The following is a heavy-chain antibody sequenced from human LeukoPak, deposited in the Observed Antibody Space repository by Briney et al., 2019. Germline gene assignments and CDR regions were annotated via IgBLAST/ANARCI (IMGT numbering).Heavy chain of an antibody. CDR1: GDTVSSNSAA. CDR3: ARGFALDF. J-gene: IGHJ3*01. CDR2: TYYRSKWYY. V-gene: IGHV6-1*01. Sequence: SQTLSLTCDISGDTVSSNSAAWNWIRQSPSRGLEWLGRTYYRSKWYYDYAVAVKSRITISPDTSKNQFSLQLNSVTADDTAVYYCARGFALDFWGQGTMVTVSS.